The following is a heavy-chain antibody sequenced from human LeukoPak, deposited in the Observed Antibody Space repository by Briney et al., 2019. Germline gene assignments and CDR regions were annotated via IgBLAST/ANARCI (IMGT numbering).Heavy chain of an antibody. J-gene: IGHJ4*02. CDR1: GYTFTSYG. V-gene: IGHV1-18*01. Sequence: ASVKVSCKASGYTFTSYGISRVRQAPGQGLEWMGWISAYNGNTNYAQKLQGRVTMTTVTSTSTAYMELRSLRSDDTAVYYCARDGPNYYYDSSGYYYYYWGQGTLVTVSS. D-gene: IGHD3-22*01. CDR2: ISAYNGNT. CDR3: ARDGPNYYYDSSGYYYYY.